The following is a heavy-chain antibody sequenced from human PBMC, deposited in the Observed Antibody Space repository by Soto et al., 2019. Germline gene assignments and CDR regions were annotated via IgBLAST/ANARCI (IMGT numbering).Heavy chain of an antibody. CDR1: GFSFSIYA. V-gene: IGHV3-30-3*01. CDR2: ISYHGSNE. D-gene: IGHD5-18*01. Sequence: QVQLVESGGGVVQPGRSLRLSCAASGFSFSIYAMHWVRQAPGKGLEWVAVISYHGSNEYYGDSVKGRFTISRDNSKNTMYLQMYSLRPEDTAIYYCDRGYSYGPDWESDALDIWGQGAMVTVSS. J-gene: IGHJ3*02. CDR3: DRGYSYGPDWESDALDI.